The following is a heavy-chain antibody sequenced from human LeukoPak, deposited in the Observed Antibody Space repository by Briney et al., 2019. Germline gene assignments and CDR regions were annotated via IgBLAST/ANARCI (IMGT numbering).Heavy chain of an antibody. V-gene: IGHV4-59*01. CDR2: IDYSGST. CDR3: ARDKRVPVPATHGGFDY. J-gene: IGHJ4*02. CDR1: AVSISSYF. Sequence: SETLSLTCTVSAVSISSYFWSWIRHPPGKGLEWIGYIDYSGSTNYNPSLKSRVTISVDTSKNQFSLKLSSVTAADTAVYYCARDKRVPVPATHGGFDYWGQGTLVTVSS. D-gene: IGHD2-15*01.